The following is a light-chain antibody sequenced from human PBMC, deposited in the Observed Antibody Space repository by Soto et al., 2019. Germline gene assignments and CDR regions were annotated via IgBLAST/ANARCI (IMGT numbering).Light chain of an antibody. J-gene: IGLJ2*01. CDR1: SSDVGTYNY. Sequence: QSALTQPASVSGSPGQSITISCTGTSSDVGTYNYVSWYQQYPGKAPKLMIYEVSNRPSGVSYRFSGSKSGNTASLTVSGLQAEDEADYYCSSYAGSNNLVFGGGTKLTVL. CDR2: EVS. CDR3: SSYAGSNNLV. V-gene: IGLV2-14*01.